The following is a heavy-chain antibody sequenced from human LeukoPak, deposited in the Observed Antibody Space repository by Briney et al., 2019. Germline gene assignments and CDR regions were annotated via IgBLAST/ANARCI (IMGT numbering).Heavy chain of an antibody. CDR2: ISAYNGNT. CDR1: GYTFTSYG. CDR3: ARLSAAVDAFDI. D-gene: IGHD2-2*01. V-gene: IGHV1-18*01. Sequence: ASVKVSCKASGYTFTSYGISWVRQAPGQGLEWMGWISAYNGNTNYAQKLQGRVTMTTDTPTSTAYMELRSLRSDDTAVYYCARLSAAVDAFDIWGQGTMVTVSS. J-gene: IGHJ3*02.